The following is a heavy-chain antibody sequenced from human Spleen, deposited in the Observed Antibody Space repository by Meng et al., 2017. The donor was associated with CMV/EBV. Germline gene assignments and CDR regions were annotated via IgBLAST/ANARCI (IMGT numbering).Heavy chain of an antibody. CDR1: GGPFSGYS. CDR2: MNQGGST. Sequence: SETLSLTCAVSGGPFSGYSWTWIRQPPGKGLEWIGEMNQGGSTNYNPSLESRVTISVDASKNQFSLKLSSVTAADTAVYYCARILRSIVLMVYANDAFDIWGQGTMVTVSS. J-gene: IGHJ3*02. V-gene: IGHV4-34*01. CDR3: ARILRSIVLMVYANDAFDI. D-gene: IGHD2-8*01.